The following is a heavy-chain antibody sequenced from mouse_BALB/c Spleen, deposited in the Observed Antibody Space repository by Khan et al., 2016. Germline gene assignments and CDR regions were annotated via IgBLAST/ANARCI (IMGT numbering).Heavy chain of an antibody. CDR2: IDPENGDT. CDR1: VFNIKDYY. D-gene: IGHD1-1*01. V-gene: IGHV14-4*02. J-gene: IGHJ2*01. Sequence: VQLQQSGAELVRSGASVKLSCTASVFNIKDYYMHWVKQRPEQGLEWIGWIDPENGDTEYAPKFQGQATMTADTSSNAAYLQFSSLTSEDSAVFYCKAIVYGSDVYCDYWVKRTTRTVSS. CDR3: KAIVYGSDVYCDY.